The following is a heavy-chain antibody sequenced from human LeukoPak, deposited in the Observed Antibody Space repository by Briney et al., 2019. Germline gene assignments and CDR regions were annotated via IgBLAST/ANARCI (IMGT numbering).Heavy chain of an antibody. V-gene: IGHV1-18*01. J-gene: IGHJ4*02. CDR3: ARDRVLLWFGESEGGYDY. D-gene: IGHD3-10*01. CDR1: GYTFTSYG. Sequence: GASVKVSCKASGYTFTSYGISWVRQAPGQGLEWMGWISAYNGNTNYAQKLQGRVTMTTDTSTSTAYMELRSLRSDDTAVYYCARDRVLLWFGESEGGYDYWGQGTLVTVSS. CDR2: ISAYNGNT.